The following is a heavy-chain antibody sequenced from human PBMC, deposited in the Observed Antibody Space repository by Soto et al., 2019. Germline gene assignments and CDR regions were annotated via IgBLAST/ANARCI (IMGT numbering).Heavy chain of an antibody. D-gene: IGHD1-26*01. CDR1: GFTFSDHY. J-gene: IGHJ4*02. V-gene: IGHV3-72*01. CDR3: ARFRGSYTRGLDY. Sequence: ESGGGLVQPGGSLRLSCAASGFTFSDHYMDWVRQAPGKGLEWVGRSRNKANSYSTEYAASVKGRFTISRDESKNSLYLQMNSLKTEDTAVYYCARFRGSYTRGLDYWGQGTLVTVSS. CDR2: SRNKANSYST.